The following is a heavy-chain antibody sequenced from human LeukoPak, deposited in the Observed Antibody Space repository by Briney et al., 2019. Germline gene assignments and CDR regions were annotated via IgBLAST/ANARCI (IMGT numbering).Heavy chain of an antibody. CDR2: IYNDGRT. CDR1: GFSVSSNY. Sequence: PGGSLRLSCAVSGFSVSSNYWAWVRQAPGKGLEWVSLIYNDGRTYYADSVKGRFTISRDTSKNTVYFQMNSLRGEDTAVYYCARSYGEYANWFDPWGQGTLVTVSS. D-gene: IGHD4-17*01. CDR3: ARSYGEYANWFDP. J-gene: IGHJ5*02. V-gene: IGHV3-53*01.